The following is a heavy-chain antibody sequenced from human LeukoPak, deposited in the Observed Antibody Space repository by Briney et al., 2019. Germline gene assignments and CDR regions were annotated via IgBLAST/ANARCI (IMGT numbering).Heavy chain of an antibody. CDR3: ARMRTVVTPYNWFDP. CDR2: IYYSGST. Sequence: PETLSLTCTVSGGSISSYYWSWIRQPPGKGLEWIGYIYYSGSTNYNPSLKSRVTISVDTSKNQFSLKLSSVTAADTAVYYCARMRTVVTPYNWFDPWGQGTLVTVSS. V-gene: IGHV4-59*08. CDR1: GGSISSYY. J-gene: IGHJ5*02. D-gene: IGHD4-23*01.